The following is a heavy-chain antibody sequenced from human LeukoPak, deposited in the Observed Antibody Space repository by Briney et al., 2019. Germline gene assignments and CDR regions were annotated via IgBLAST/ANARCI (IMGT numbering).Heavy chain of an antibody. CDR3: ARAGPRYCTNGVCYTYYGMDV. J-gene: IGHJ6*02. CDR2: ISSSGSTI. D-gene: IGHD2-8*01. V-gene: IGHV3-11*01. CDR1: GFTFSDYY. Sequence: GGSLRLSCAASGFTFSDYYMSWIRQAPGKGLEWASYISSSGSTIYYADSVKGRFTISRGNAKNSLYLQMNSLRAEDTAVYYCARAGPRYCTNGVCYTYYGMDVWGQGTTVTVSS.